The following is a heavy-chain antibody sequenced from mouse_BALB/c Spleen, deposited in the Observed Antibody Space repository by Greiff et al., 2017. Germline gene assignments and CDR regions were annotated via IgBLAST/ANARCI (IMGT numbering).Heavy chain of an antibody. V-gene: IGHV1-28*01. CDR1: GYSFTSYY. CDR2: IDPFNGGT. J-gene: IGHJ1*01. D-gene: IGHD3-2*02. Sequence: EVQLQQSGPELMKPGASVKISCKASGYSFTSYYMHWVKQSHGKSLEWIGYIDPFNGGTSYNQKFKGKATLTVDKSSSTAYMHLSSLTSEDSAVYYCARSGGVWYFDVWGAGTTVTVSS. CDR3: ARSGGVWYFDV.